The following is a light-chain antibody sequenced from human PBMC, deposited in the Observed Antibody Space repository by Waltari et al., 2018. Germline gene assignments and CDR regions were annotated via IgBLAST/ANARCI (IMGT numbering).Light chain of an antibody. CDR1: SSDVGSYKF. J-gene: IGLJ1*01. CDR3: CSYAGDRTFV. CDR2: EVT. V-gene: IGLV2-23*02. Sequence: QSALTQPASVSGSPGQSITISCTGTSSDVGSYKFVSWYQQSPGKAPKFLIYEVTKRPSVVYNRFSGSKSGNTASLTISGLQAEDEADYYCCSYAGDRTFVFGTGTKVTVL.